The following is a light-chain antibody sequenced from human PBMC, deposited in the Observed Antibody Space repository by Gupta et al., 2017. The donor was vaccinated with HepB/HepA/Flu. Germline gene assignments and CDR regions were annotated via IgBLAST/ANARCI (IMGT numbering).Light chain of an antibody. CDR1: QGIRND. V-gene: IGKV1-6*01. CDR2: AAS. Sequence: AIQMTQPPSSLSASLGDRVSITCRASQGIRNDLGWYQQKPGKATKLLMYAASSLQSGVPSKFSGSGSGTDFTLTISSLQPEEFAAFYCLQHYNYPRTFGQGTRVEIK. CDR3: LQHYNYPRT. J-gene: IGKJ1*01.